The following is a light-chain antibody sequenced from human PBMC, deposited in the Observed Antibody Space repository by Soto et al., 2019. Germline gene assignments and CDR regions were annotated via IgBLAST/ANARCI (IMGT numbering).Light chain of an antibody. CDR2: EVS. CDR1: SSDVGGYNY. Sequence: SVLTQPASVSGSPGQSITISCTGTSSDVGGYNYVSWYQQHPGKAPKLMIYEVSNRPSRVSNRFSGSKSGNTASLTISGLQAEDEADYYCSSYTRSSTSYVFGTGTKLNVL. CDR3: SSYTRSSTSYV. J-gene: IGLJ1*01. V-gene: IGLV2-14*01.